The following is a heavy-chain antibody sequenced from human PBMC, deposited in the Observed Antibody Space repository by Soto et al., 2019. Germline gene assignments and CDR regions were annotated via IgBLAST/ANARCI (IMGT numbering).Heavy chain of an antibody. Sequence: SVKVSCKASGGTFSSYAISWVRQAPGQGLEWMGGIIPIFGTANYAQKFQGRVTITADESTSTAYMELSSLRSEDTAVYYCALSQELRTYRSSILYYYYYGMDVWGQGTTVTVSS. J-gene: IGHJ6*02. CDR3: ALSQELRTYRSSILYYYYYGMDV. D-gene: IGHD6-13*01. V-gene: IGHV1-69*13. CDR2: IIPIFGTA. CDR1: GGTFSSYA.